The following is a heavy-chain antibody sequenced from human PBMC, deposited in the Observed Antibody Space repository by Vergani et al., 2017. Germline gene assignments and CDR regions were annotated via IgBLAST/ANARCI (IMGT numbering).Heavy chain of an antibody. V-gene: IGHV3-30*18. J-gene: IGHJ4*02. Sequence: HVQMVESGGGVVQPGRSLSLSCAVSGFRFSDYCMHWVRQAPGRGLEWVALISYDGDTTYYEDSVKGRFTISRDNSKNTLFLQMHSLRVEDTALYYCAKFPLNITTPDRGDFWGQGSLVTVSS. CDR2: ISYDGDTT. CDR3: AKFPLNITTPDRGDF. CDR1: GFRFSDYC. D-gene: IGHD1-1*01.